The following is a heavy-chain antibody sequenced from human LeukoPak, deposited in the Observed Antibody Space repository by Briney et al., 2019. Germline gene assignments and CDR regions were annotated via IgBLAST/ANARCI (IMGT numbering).Heavy chain of an antibody. V-gene: IGHV4-59*01. CDR2: IYYTGTT. Sequence: SETLSLTCTVSGGSINNYYWSWIRQPPGKQLEWIGTIYYTGTTNYHPSLESRVTISIDTSQTQFSLTLKSVTAADTAVYPCARVSGGXXFAPWXXXTLVIVS. CDR1: GGSINNYY. J-gene: IGHJ5*02. D-gene: IGHD2-15*01. CDR3: ARVSGGXXFAP.